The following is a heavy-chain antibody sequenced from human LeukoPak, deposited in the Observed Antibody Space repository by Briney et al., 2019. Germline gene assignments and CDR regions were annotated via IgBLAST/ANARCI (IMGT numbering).Heavy chain of an antibody. Sequence: PSETLSLTCAVYGGSFSGYYWSWIRQPPGKGLEWIGEINHSGSTNYNPSLKSRVTISVDTSKNQFSLKLSSVTAADTAVYYCARGRRESTVGAKTEFDYWGQGTLVTVSS. CDR3: ARGRRESTVGAKTEFDY. J-gene: IGHJ4*02. CDR2: INHSGST. V-gene: IGHV4-34*01. CDR1: GGSFSGYY. D-gene: IGHD1-26*01.